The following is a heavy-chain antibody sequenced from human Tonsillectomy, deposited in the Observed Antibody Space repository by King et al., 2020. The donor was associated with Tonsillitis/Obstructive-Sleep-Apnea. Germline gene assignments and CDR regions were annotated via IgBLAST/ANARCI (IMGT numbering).Heavy chain of an antibody. CDR3: ATCTCTSTTCDDAFDI. CDR2: INPNSGGT. J-gene: IGHJ3*02. D-gene: IGHD2-2*01. V-gene: IGHV1-2*06. Sequence: QLVQSGAEVKKPGASVKVSCKASGYTFNGYYMHWVRQAPGQGLEWMGRINPNSGGTNYAQKFQGRVTMTRDMSISTAYMELTRLTSDDTAVYYCATCTCTSTTCDDAFDIWGQGTMVTVSS. CDR1: GYTFNGYY.